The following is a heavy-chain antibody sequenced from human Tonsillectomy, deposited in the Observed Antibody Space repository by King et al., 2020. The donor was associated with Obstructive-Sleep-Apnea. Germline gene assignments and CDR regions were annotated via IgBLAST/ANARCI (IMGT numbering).Heavy chain of an antibody. V-gene: IGHV4-31*03. CDR2: IYYSGST. D-gene: IGHD3-22*01. Sequence: VQLQESGPGLVKPSQTLSLTCTVSVGSISSVGYYWSWIRQHPGKDLEWIGYIYYSGSTYYNPSLKSRVTISVDTSKNQFSLKLSSVTAADTAVYYCATHYYDSSGYSKVDYWGQGTLVTVSS. J-gene: IGHJ4*02. CDR3: ATHYYDSSGYSKVDY. CDR1: VGSISSVGYY.